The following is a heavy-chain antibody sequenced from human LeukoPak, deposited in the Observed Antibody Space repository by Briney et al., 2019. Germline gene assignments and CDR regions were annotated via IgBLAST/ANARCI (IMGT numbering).Heavy chain of an antibody. V-gene: IGHV3-23*01. CDR1: GFTFSSYS. Sequence: GGSLRLSCAASGFTFSSYSMNWVRQAPGKGLEWVSSISESGGSTFYADSVKGRFTISRDNSKNTLYLQLNSLRAEDTAEYYRAKGSATGYFDYWGQGTLVTVST. J-gene: IGHJ4*02. D-gene: IGHD3-10*01. CDR3: AKGSATGYFDY. CDR2: ISESGGST.